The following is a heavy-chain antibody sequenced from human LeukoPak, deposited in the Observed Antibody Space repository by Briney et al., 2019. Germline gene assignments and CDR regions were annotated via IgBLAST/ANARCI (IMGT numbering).Heavy chain of an antibody. CDR2: IKSKTDGGTT. J-gene: IGHJ4*02. D-gene: IGHD4-17*01. Sequence: GGPLRLSCAASGFTFSNAWMSWVRQAPGKGLEWVGRIKSKTDGGTTDYAAPVKGRFTISRDDSKNTLYLQMNSLKTEDTAVYYCTTAYGDYEVFDYWGQGTLVTVSS. V-gene: IGHV3-15*01. CDR1: GFTFSNAW. CDR3: TTAYGDYEVFDY.